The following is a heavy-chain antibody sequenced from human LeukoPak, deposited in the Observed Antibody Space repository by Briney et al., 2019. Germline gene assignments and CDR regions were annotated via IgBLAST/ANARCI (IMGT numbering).Heavy chain of an antibody. CDR3: ARAPNAGGNGAFDI. CDR1: GYTFTSYG. Sequence: ASVKVSCKASGYTFTSYGISWVRQAPGQGLEWMGWISAYNGNTDYAQKLQGRVTMTTDTSTSTAYMELRSLRSEDTAVYYCARAPNAGGNGAFDIWGQGTMVTVSS. V-gene: IGHV1-18*01. CDR2: ISAYNGNT. J-gene: IGHJ3*02. D-gene: IGHD4-23*01.